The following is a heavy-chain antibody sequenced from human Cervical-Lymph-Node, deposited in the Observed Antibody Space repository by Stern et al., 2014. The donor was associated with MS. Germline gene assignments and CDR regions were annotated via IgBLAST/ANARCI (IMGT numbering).Heavy chain of an antibody. Sequence: VQLVQSGAELIRPGESLKISCKGSGYTFSIYWIAWVRQMPGQGLERMGIIYPGDSETRYSPPFQGQVTMSADKSTSTAYLQWSSLNASDTAMYFCARQTTAWASDVWGQGTLVTVSS. CDR1: GYTFSIYW. CDR2: IYPGDSET. J-gene: IGHJ4*02. CDR3: ARQTTAWASDV. V-gene: IGHV5-51*01. D-gene: IGHD1-14*01.